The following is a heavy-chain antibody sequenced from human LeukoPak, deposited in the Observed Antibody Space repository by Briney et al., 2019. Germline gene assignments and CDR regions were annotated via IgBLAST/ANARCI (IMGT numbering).Heavy chain of an antibody. Sequence: GGSLRLSCAASGFTVSSNYMSWVRQAPGKGLEWVSVIYSGGSTYYADSVKGRFTISRDNSKNTLYLQMNSLRAEDTAVYYCATRKYSSSWYLVYWGQGTLVTVSS. CDR2: IYSGGST. J-gene: IGHJ4*02. CDR3: ATRKYSSSWYLVY. V-gene: IGHV3-53*01. CDR1: GFTVSSNY. D-gene: IGHD6-13*01.